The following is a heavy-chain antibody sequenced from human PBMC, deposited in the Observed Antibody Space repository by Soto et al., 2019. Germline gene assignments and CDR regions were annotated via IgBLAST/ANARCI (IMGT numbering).Heavy chain of an antibody. D-gene: IGHD3-22*01. CDR3: AREGYYDSSGYATPFDY. CDR2: ISAYNGNT. V-gene: IGHV1-18*01. Sequence: QVQLVQSGAEVKKPGASVKVSCKASGYTFTSYGISWVRQAPGQGLEWMGWISAYNGNTNYAQKLQGRVTMTTDTSTSTAYRELRSQRSDDTAVYYCAREGYYDSSGYATPFDYWGQGTLVTVSS. CDR1: GYTFTSYG. J-gene: IGHJ4*02.